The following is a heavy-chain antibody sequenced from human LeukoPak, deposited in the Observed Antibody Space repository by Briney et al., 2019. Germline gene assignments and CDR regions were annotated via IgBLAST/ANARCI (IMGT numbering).Heavy chain of an antibody. J-gene: IGHJ4*02. CDR1: GGSFSGYY. V-gene: IGHV4-34*01. Sequence: PSETLSLTCAGYGGSFSGYYWNWIRQPPGKGLEWIGEINPSGSTKYNPSLKSRVTISVDASKTQFSLKVTSVTAADTAVYYCAGGPVTALELFYYWGQGTLVTVSS. CDR3: AGGPVTALELFYY. D-gene: IGHD2-21*02. CDR2: INPSGST.